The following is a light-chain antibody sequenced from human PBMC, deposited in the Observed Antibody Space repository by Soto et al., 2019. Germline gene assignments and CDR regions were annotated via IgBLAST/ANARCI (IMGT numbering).Light chain of an antibody. CDR1: ESISIN. CDR3: QQYNTWPT. CDR2: GAS. V-gene: IGKV3-15*01. Sequence: EILMTQSPVTLSVSPGERATLSCRANESISINMAWYQQKFGQSPRLLMYGASIRAVGIPVRFSGSGSGTEFTLTINSLQSEDFEVYYCQQYNTWPTFGQGTRVEIK. J-gene: IGKJ1*01.